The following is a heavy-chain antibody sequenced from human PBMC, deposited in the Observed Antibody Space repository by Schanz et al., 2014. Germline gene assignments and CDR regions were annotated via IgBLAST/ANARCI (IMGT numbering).Heavy chain of an antibody. V-gene: IGHV1-2*06. J-gene: IGHJ5*02. Sequence: QVQLVQSGAEAKEPGASVMVSCKASGYTFTGHYIQWVRQAPGQGLEWMGRINPGPGGTTYAQSFRGRVTMTRDTSISTAYMELGSLRSDDTAVYYCARGMSGYDCPDLWGQGTLVTVSS. CDR3: ARGMSGYDCPDL. CDR2: INPGPGGT. CDR1: GYTFTGHY. D-gene: IGHD5-12*01.